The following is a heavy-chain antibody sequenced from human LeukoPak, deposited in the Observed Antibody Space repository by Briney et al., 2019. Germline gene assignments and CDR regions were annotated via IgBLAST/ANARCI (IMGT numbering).Heavy chain of an antibody. CDR3: AKDSVYCSSTSCHSGFDP. CDR2: ISGSGGST. CDR1: GFTFSSYA. D-gene: IGHD2-2*01. Sequence: GGSLRLSCAASGFTFSSYAMSWVRQAPGKGLEWVSAISGSGGSTYYADSVKGRFTISRDNSKKTLYLQMKSLRAEDTAVYYCAKDSVYCSSTSCHSGFDPWGQGTLVTVSS. J-gene: IGHJ5*02. V-gene: IGHV3-23*01.